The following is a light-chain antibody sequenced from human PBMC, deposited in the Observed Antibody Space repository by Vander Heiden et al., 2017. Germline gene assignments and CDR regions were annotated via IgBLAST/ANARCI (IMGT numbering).Light chain of an antibody. Sequence: DIQMTQSPSSLSASAGDRVTITCRAGLSISTYLNWYQQKPGKAPKLLISAASSLQSGVPSRFSGSGSETDFSLTISSLQPEDFATYYCQQSDTTPHTFGEGTKLEIK. CDR3: QQSDTTPHT. CDR2: AAS. CDR1: LSISTY. J-gene: IGKJ2*01. V-gene: IGKV1-39*01.